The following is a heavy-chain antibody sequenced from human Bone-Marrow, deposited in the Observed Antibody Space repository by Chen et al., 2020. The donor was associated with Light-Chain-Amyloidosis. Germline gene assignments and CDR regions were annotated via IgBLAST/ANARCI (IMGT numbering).Heavy chain of an antibody. CDR3: ARRRDGYNFDY. J-gene: IGHJ4*02. CDR1: GYTFPNYW. D-gene: IGHD5-12*01. CDR2: IYPDDSDA. Sequence: EVQLEQSGPEVKKPGESLKNSCKGSGYTFPNYWIGWVRQMPGKGLEWMGVIYPDDSDARYSPSFEGQVTISADKSITTAYLQWRSLKDSDTAMYYCARRRDGYNFDYWGQGTLVTVSS. V-gene: IGHV5-51*01.